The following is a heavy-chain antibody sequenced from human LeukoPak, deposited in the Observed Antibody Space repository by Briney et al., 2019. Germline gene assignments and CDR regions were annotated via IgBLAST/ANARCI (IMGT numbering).Heavy chain of an antibody. CDR1: GGPISAYY. Sequence: KSSEALLLTCTVPGGPISAYYWSWIRQPAGKVPEWIGRIYTGGTLYNPSLQSRVAISVDKSKNQISLRLNSVTAADTAIYYCVRDLDYWGQGTLVTVSS. J-gene: IGHJ4*02. V-gene: IGHV4-4*07. CDR2: IYTGGT. CDR3: VRDLDY.